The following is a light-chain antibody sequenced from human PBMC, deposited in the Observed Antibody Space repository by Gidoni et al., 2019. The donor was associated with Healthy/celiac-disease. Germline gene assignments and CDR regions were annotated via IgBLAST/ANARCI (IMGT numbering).Light chain of an antibody. CDR3: QQFNSYPA. CDR1: QGISSA. CDR2: DAS. J-gene: IGKJ5*01. Sequence: AIQLTQSPSSLSASVGDRVTITCRASQGISSALAWYQQKPGKAPKLLIYDASILESGVPSRFSGSGSGTDFTLTISSLQPEDFATYYCQQFNSYPAFGQGTRLEIK. V-gene: IGKV1-13*02.